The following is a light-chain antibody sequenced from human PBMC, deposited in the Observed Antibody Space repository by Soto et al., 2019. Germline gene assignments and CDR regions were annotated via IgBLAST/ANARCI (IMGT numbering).Light chain of an antibody. CDR3: SSYTSSSTLYV. CDR2: DVS. Sequence: QSALTQPASVSGSTGQSITISCTGTSSDVGGYKYVSWYQQHPGKAPKLMIYDVSNRPSGVSNRFSGSKSGNTASLTISGLQAEDEADYYCSSYTSSSTLYVFATGTKLTVL. J-gene: IGLJ1*01. V-gene: IGLV2-14*01. CDR1: SSDVGGYKY.